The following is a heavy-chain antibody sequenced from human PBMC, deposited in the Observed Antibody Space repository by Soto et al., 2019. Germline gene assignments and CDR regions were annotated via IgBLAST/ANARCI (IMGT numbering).Heavy chain of an antibody. J-gene: IGHJ4*02. CDR2: IIPIVGTA. D-gene: IGHD6-19*01. CDR3: ASSESNSSGWS. V-gene: IGHV1-69*05. CDR1: GVTFSSYS. Sequence: GASVKVSCKASGVTFSSYSISWVRQAPGQGLEWMGGIIPIVGTASYAQKFQGRVTMTRDESTSTVYMELSSLRSEDTAVYYCASSESNSSGWSWGQGTLVTVSS.